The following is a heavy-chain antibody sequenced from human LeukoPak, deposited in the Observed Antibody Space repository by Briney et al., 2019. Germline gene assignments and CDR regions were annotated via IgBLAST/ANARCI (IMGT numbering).Heavy chain of an antibody. CDR3: ARCGSSSGWWATHFDY. Sequence: ASVKVSCKASGYTFTGYYMHWVRQAPGQGLEWMGWSNPNSGGTNYAQKFQGRVTMTRDTSISTAYMELSRLRADDTAVYYCARCGSSSGWWATHFDYWGQGTLVTVSS. J-gene: IGHJ4*02. D-gene: IGHD6-19*01. V-gene: IGHV1-2*02. CDR1: GYTFTGYY. CDR2: SNPNSGGT.